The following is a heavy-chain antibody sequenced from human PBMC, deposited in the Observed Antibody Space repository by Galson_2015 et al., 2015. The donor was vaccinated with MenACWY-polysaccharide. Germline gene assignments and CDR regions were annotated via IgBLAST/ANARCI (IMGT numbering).Heavy chain of an antibody. D-gene: IGHD1-1*01. CDR3: ANPVLPTRRTSDVHY. Sequence: SLRLSCAASGFTFSSYTMSWVRQAPGKGLEWVSGVSGSGATKYYADSVKGRFTISRDNSKNTMYLQMNSPRDADTAVYYCANPVLPTRRTSDVHYWGQGTLVTVSS. J-gene: IGHJ4*02. V-gene: IGHV3-23*01. CDR1: GFTFSSYT. CDR2: VSGSGATK.